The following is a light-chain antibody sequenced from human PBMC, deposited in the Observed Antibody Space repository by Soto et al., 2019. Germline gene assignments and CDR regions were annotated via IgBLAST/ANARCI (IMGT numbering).Light chain of an antibody. Sequence: DIVMTQSPDSLAVSLGERATINCKSSQSVLQSSNNWNYLAWYQQKPGQPPKLLIYWASTRESGVPDRFSGSGSGTDFTLTISSLQAEDVAAYYCQQYLSPPYAFGQATKLEIK. CDR3: QQYLSPPYA. CDR1: QSVLQSSNNWNY. CDR2: WAS. J-gene: IGKJ2*01. V-gene: IGKV4-1*01.